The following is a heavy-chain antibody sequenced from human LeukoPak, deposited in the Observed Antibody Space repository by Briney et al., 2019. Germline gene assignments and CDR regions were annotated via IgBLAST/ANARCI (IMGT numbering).Heavy chain of an antibody. CDR1: GGTFSSYA. Sequence: GASVKVSCNASGGTFSSYAISWVRQAPGQGLEWMGGIIPIFGTANYAQKFQGRVTITADESTSTAYMELSSLRSGDTAVYYCARGRVRQTGALYYYYMDVWGKGTTVTISS. D-gene: IGHD3-10*01. J-gene: IGHJ6*03. V-gene: IGHV1-69*13. CDR3: ARGRVRQTGALYYYYMDV. CDR2: IIPIFGTA.